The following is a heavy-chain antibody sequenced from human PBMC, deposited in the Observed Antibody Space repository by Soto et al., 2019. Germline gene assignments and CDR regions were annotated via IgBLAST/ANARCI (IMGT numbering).Heavy chain of an antibody. CDR3: ARVVPGAEAWFGP. V-gene: IGHV1-3*01. J-gene: IGHJ5*02. D-gene: IGHD2-2*01. Sequence: GASVKVSCKASGYTFSSYAMHWVRQAPGQRLEWMGWINLYSDGTNYAQKFQGRVSMTTDTSTTTAYMELRSLRSDDTAVYYCARVVPGAEAWFGPWGQGTLVTVSS. CDR1: GYTFSSYA. CDR2: INLYSDGT.